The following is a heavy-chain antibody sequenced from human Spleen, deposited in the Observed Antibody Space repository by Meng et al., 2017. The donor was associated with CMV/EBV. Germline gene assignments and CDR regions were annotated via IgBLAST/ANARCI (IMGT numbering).Heavy chain of an antibody. V-gene: IGHV1-69*02. CDR3: AGRGWWSLDWFDP. J-gene: IGHJ5*02. CDR2: IIRILGKA. D-gene: IGHD2-15*01. CDR1: GGPFSSYT. Sequence: AWGGPFSSYTSGWGRRAPGQGLEWMGRIIRILGKANDAKKFEGRDTITADKSTSTAYMELSSGRSEDRAVYYCAGRGWWSLDWFDPWGQGTLVTVSS.